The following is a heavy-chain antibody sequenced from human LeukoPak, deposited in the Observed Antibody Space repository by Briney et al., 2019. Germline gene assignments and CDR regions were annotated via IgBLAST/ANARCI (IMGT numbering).Heavy chain of an antibody. CDR2: ISGDGVSP. J-gene: IGHJ4*02. CDR1: GFTFNNYA. Sequence: GGSLRLSCSASGFTFNNYALTWVRQTPGKGLECVSAISGDGVSPYYADSVRGRFTISRDNSKNTLYLQMNSLRVEDTAVYYCARVRGSFDYWGQGTLVTVSS. V-gene: IGHV3-23*01. CDR3: ARVRGSFDY. D-gene: IGHD3-10*01.